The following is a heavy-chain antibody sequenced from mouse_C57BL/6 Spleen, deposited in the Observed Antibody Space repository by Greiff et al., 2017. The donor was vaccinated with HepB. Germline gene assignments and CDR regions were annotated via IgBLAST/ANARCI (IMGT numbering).Heavy chain of an antibody. J-gene: IGHJ1*03. D-gene: IGHD2-1*01. CDR1: GYAFSSYW. CDR3: ARNYGNYDWYFDV. CDR2: IYPGDGDT. Sequence: VKLMESGAELVKPGASVKISCKASGYAFSSYWMNWVKQRPGKGLEWIGQIYPGDGDTNYNGKFKGKATLTADKSSSTAYMQLSSLTSEDSAVYFCARNYGNYDWYFDVWGTGTTVTVSS. V-gene: IGHV1-80*01.